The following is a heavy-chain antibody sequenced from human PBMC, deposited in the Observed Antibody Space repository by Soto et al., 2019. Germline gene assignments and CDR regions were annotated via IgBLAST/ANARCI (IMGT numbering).Heavy chain of an antibody. CDR3: ARELSTIIRAYN. CDR2: ISPYDHSF. V-gene: IGHV3-21*01. D-gene: IGHD3-10*01. Sequence: SLRLSCAASGVPFTSQNIYWLRQAPGKGLEWVSSISPYDHSFYYADSVKGRFTVSKDNAKSSVFLQMDSLRAEDTAIYYCARELSTIIRAYNWGQGTLVTVSS. CDR1: GVPFTSQN. J-gene: IGHJ4*02.